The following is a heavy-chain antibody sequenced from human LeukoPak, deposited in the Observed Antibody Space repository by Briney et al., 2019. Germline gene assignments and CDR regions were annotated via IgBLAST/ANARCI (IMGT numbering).Heavy chain of an antibody. V-gene: IGHV3-74*01. J-gene: IGHJ6*03. Sequence: GGSLRLSCAASGFTFSSYWMHWVRQAPGKGLVWVSRINTDGSSTSYADSVKGRFTISRDNAKNTLYLQMNSLRAEDTAVYYCAKCVRPAGFNYYYYYMDVWGKGTTVTVSS. CDR3: AKCVRPAGFNYYYYYMDV. D-gene: IGHD2-2*01. CDR2: INTDGSST. CDR1: GFTFSSYW.